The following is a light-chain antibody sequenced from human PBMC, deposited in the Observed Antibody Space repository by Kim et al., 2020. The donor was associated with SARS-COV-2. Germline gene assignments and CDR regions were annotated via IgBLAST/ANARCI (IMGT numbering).Light chain of an antibody. CDR1: QSVSGW. J-gene: IGKJ1*01. Sequence: DIQMTQSPPSLSASVGDRVTITCRASQSVSGWLNWYQQRPGKAPYLLIYRTSTLQTGVPPRFSGSASGTDFTLTINTLQPEDFATYYCQQSYNFPRTFGQGTKVDIK. V-gene: IGKV1-39*01. CDR2: RTS. CDR3: QQSYNFPRT.